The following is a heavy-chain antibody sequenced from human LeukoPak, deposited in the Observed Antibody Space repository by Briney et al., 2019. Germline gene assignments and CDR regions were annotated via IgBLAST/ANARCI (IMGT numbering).Heavy chain of an antibody. CDR2: INPDSGGT. Sequence: ASVKVSCKASGYTFTGYYMHWVRQAPGQGLEWMGWINPDSGGTNYAQKFQGRVTMTRDTSISTAYMELSRLRSDDTAVYYCARERYYDSSGYYAIDYWGQGTLVTVSS. CDR1: GYTFTGYY. CDR3: ARERYYDSSGYYAIDY. V-gene: IGHV1-2*02. J-gene: IGHJ4*02. D-gene: IGHD3-22*01.